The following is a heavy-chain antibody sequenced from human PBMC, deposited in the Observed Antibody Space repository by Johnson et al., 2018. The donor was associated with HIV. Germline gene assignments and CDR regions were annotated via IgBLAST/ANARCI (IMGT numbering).Heavy chain of an antibody. J-gene: IGHJ3*02. CDR3: ASGGHYDLNAFDI. CDR1: GFTFSDHY. D-gene: IGHD3-16*01. CDR2: TRNKANSYTT. Sequence: EVQLVESGGGLVQPGGSLRLSCAASGFTFSDHYMDWVRQAPGKGLEWVGRTRNKANSYTTEYAASVKGRFTISRDDSKNSLYLQMNSLRPEDTAVYYCASGGHYDLNAFDIWGQGTMVTVSS. V-gene: IGHV3-72*01.